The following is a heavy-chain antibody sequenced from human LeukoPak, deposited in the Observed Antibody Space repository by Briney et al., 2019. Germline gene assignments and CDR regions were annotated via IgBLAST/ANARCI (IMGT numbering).Heavy chain of an antibody. Sequence: SETLSLTCTVSGGSIYSGDYYWSWIRQPPGKGLEWIGYIYFDGSTYYNPSLKSRVSISMDTSKNQFSLKLGSVTAADTAVYFCAGAGDFDSWGQGTLVTVSS. CDR2: IYFDGST. V-gene: IGHV4-30-4*01. D-gene: IGHD3-10*01. CDR3: AGAGDFDS. J-gene: IGHJ4*02. CDR1: GGSIYSGDYY.